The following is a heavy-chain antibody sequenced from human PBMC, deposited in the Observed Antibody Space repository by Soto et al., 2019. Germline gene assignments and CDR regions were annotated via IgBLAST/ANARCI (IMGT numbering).Heavy chain of an antibody. J-gene: IGHJ4*02. CDR3: ASGERSCCYDY. D-gene: IGHD2-15*01. Sequence: SETLSLTCAVSGGSISSSNWWSWVRQPPGKGLEWIGEIYHSGSTNYNPPLKSRVTISVDKSKNQFSLKLSSVTTADTAVYYCASGERSCCYDYWGQRTMVTVSS. CDR1: GGSISSSNW. V-gene: IGHV4-4*02. CDR2: IYHSGST.